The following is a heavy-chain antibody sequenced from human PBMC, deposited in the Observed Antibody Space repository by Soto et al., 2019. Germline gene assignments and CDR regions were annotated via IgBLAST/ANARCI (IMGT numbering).Heavy chain of an antibody. V-gene: IGHV1-18*01. CDR2: ISADNGHT. CDR3: ASGYGSGTYSVVYYALDV. Sequence: QVQLVQSGAEVKKPGASVKVSCKTSAYSFTSYGFTWVRQAPGEGLEWMGWISADNGHTNYAQKFQGRVTMTKHTCTITAFMALRSLRSDDTAVYYCASGYGSGTYSVVYYALDVWGQGTTVTVSS. CDR1: AYSFTSYG. D-gene: IGHD3-10*01. J-gene: IGHJ6*02.